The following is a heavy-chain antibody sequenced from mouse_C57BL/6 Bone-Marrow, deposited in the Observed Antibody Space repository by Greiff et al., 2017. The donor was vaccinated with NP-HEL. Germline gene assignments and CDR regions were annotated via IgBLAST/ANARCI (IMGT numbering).Heavy chain of an antibody. CDR3: ARSGYLGYFDV. J-gene: IGHJ1*03. D-gene: IGHD3-1*01. CDR1: GYAFSSYW. V-gene: IGHV1-80*01. Sequence: VKLMESGAELVKPGASVKISCKASGYAFSSYWMNWVKQRPGKGLEWIGQIYPGDGDTNYNGKFKGKATLTADKSSSTAYMQLSSLTSEDSAVYFCARSGYLGYFDVWGTGTTVTVSS. CDR2: IYPGDGDT.